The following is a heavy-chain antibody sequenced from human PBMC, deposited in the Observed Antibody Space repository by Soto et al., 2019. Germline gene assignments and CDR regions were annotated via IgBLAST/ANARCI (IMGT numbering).Heavy chain of an antibody. CDR3: ARAGDNRCPSSFDY. D-gene: IGHD3-16*01. CDR1: GYSFPNYW. Sequence: GESLTISCEASGYSFPNYWIAWVRQMPGKGLEWMGIIYVGDSDTRYSPSFQGQVTISADKSISTAYLQWSSLKASDTAIYYCARAGDNRCPSSFDYWGQGTLVTVSS. CDR2: IYVGDSDT. V-gene: IGHV5-51*01. J-gene: IGHJ4*02.